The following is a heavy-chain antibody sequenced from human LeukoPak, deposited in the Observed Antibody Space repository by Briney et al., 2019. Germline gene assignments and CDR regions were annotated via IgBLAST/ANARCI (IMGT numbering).Heavy chain of an antibody. V-gene: IGHV3-23*01. CDR2: ISLGTSDT. CDR3: AKRLLYSYGPGFDY. D-gene: IGHD5-18*01. J-gene: IGHJ4*02. Sequence: GESLKISCAASGFTFSNYAMSWVRQAPGKGLEWVSGISLGTSDTYYADSVRGRFTISRDNSRTTLYLQMNSLRAEDTAVYYCAKRLLYSYGPGFDYWGQGTLVTVSS. CDR1: GFTFSNYA.